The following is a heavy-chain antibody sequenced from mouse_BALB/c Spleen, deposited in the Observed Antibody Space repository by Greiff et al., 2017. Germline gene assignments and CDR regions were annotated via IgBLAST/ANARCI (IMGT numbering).Heavy chain of an antibody. J-gene: IGHJ3*01. CDR2: ISYDGSN. V-gene: IGHV3-6*02. Sequence: EVKLMESGPGLVKPSQSLSLTCSVTGYSITSGYYWNWIRQFPGNKLEWMGYISYDGSNNYNPSLKNRISITRDTSKNQFFLKLNSVTTEDTATYYCARGGLLRLPGFAYWGQGTLVTVSA. CDR1: GYSITSGYY. CDR3: ARGGLLRLPGFAY. D-gene: IGHD1-2*01.